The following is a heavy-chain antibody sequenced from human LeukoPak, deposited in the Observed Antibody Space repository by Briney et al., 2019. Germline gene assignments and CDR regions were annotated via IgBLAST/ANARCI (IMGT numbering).Heavy chain of an antibody. CDR2: ISSNGGST. CDR3: ARATNLRYGYFDY. D-gene: IGHD3-9*01. V-gene: IGHV3-64*01. Sequence: GGSLRLSCAPSGFTFISYAMHWVRQAPGKGLEYVSSISSNGGSTFYANSVKGRFTISRDNSKNTLYLQMGSLRAEDMAVYYGARATNLRYGYFDYWGQGTLVTVSS. J-gene: IGHJ4*02. CDR1: GFTFISYA.